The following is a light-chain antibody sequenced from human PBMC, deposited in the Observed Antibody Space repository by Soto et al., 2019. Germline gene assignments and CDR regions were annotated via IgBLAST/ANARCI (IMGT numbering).Light chain of an antibody. CDR1: QSVSRNF. V-gene: IGKV3-20*01. Sequence: EIVLTQSPGTLSLSPGERATLSCRASQSVSRNFLAWYQQKPGQAPRLLLSGASSRATGIPDRFSGSGSGTDFSLTISRLEPADFAVYYCQQYGTSPITFGQGTRLEIK. J-gene: IGKJ5*01. CDR2: GAS. CDR3: QQYGTSPIT.